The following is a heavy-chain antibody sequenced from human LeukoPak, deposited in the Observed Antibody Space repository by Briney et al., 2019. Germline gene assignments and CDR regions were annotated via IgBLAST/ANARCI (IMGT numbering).Heavy chain of an antibody. CDR2: IYPGDSDT. D-gene: IGHD3-9*01. J-gene: IGHJ4*02. Sequence: GESLKISCKGSGYSFTSYWIGWVRQMPGKGLEWMGIIYPGDSDTRYSPSFQGQATISADKSISTAYLQWSSLKASDTAMYYCASTTGLRYFDWLPHYWGQGTLVTVSS. V-gene: IGHV5-51*01. CDR3: ASTTGLRYFDWLPHY. CDR1: GYSFTSYW.